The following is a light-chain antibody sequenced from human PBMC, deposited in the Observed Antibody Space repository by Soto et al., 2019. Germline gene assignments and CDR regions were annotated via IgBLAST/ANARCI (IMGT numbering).Light chain of an antibody. CDR1: QSIRSA. V-gene: IGKV3-11*01. CDR2: DAS. J-gene: IGKJ4*01. Sequence: EIVLTQSPVTLSVSPGERATLSCSASQSIRSALAWYQQKPGQPPRLLIYDASKGVTDIPDRFSGSGSGIDFTLTISSLEPEDFAVYYWQQCNNWPLTFGGGSKVDIK. CDR3: QQCNNWPLT.